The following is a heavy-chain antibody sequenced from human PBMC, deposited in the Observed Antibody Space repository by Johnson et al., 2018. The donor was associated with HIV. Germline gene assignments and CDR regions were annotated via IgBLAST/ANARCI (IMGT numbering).Heavy chain of an antibody. CDR2: ISSSGSTI. Sequence: QMLLVESGGGLVKPGGSLRLSCAASGFTFSDYYMSWIRQAPGKGVEWVSYISSSGSTIYYADSVKGRFTISRDNAKNSLYLQMNSLRAEDTALYSCAKDRVRYTSDVDAFDLWGQGTMVTVSS. V-gene: IGHV3-11*01. D-gene: IGHD1-1*01. J-gene: IGHJ3*01. CDR3: AKDRVRYTSDVDAFDL. CDR1: GFTFSDYY.